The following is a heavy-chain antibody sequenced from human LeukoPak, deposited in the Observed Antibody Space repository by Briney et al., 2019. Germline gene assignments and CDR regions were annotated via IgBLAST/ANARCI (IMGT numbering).Heavy chain of an antibody. Sequence: GESLRLSCAATGFTFSSYAMSWVRQAPGKGLEWVSAISGSGGSTYYADSVKGRFTISRDNSKNTLYLQMNSLRAEDTAVYYCAKHSEISGWYGAFYIWVQGTMVTVSS. J-gene: IGHJ3*02. CDR1: GFTFSSYA. CDR2: ISGSGGST. D-gene: IGHD6-19*01. CDR3: AKHSEISGWYGAFYI. V-gene: IGHV3-23*01.